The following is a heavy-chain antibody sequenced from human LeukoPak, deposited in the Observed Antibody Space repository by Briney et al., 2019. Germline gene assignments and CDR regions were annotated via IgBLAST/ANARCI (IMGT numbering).Heavy chain of an antibody. D-gene: IGHD3-22*01. CDR1: GFTFSSYA. V-gene: IGHV3-23*01. CDR3: AKVTCYYDSSGYYFFDY. J-gene: IGHJ4*02. CDR2: ISGSGGST. Sequence: SGGSLRLSCAASGFTFSSYAMSWVRQAPGKGLEWVSAISGSGGSTYYADSVKGRFTISRDNSKNTLYLQMNSLRAEDTAVYYCAKVTCYYDSSGYYFFDYWGQGTLVTVSS.